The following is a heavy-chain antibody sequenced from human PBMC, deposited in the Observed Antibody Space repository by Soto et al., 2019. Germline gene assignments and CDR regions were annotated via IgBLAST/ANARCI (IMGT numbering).Heavy chain of an antibody. CDR1: GASFSVTF. CDR2: INHSGVH. J-gene: IGHJ4*02. V-gene: IGHV4-34*01. Sequence: EALSLTCGVAGASFSVTFWGWIRHPPGIGLEWIGEINHSGVHKYNPSLKSRVTISVDTSKNQLSLKLTSVTAADTAVYYCSTWVVATDTDYWGQGTQVTVSS. D-gene: IGHD2-21*02. CDR3: STWVVATDTDY.